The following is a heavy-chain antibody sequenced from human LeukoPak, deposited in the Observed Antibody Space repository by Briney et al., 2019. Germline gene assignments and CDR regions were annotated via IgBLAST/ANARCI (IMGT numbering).Heavy chain of an antibody. Sequence: ASVKVSCKASGYTFTSYGISWVRQAPGQGLEWMGWISAYNGNTNYAQKFQVRVTMTTDTSTSTAYMELRSLKSDDTAMYYCARVQYDYYGSGSYYNPEYYYYGMDVWGQGTTVTVSS. CDR3: ARVQYDYYGSGSYYNPEYYYYGMDV. CDR1: GYTFTSYG. J-gene: IGHJ6*02. V-gene: IGHV1-18*01. CDR2: ISAYNGNT. D-gene: IGHD3-10*01.